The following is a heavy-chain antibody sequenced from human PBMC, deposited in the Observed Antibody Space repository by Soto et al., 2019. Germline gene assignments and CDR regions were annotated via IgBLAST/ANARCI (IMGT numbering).Heavy chain of an antibody. D-gene: IGHD2-21*02. CDR1: GDTFTDYY. Sequence: QVQLMQSGAEVKKPGASVKVSCKASGDTFTDYYIHWVRQAPGQGLEWMGTVNPSGGHTTYAQHFLGRVTMTRDTSTSTLYMELTSLTSDDTAIYYCARGGHVVVVTAASDYWGQGTLVTVSS. J-gene: IGHJ4*02. CDR2: VNPSGGHT. CDR3: ARGGHVVVVTAASDY. V-gene: IGHV1-46*01.